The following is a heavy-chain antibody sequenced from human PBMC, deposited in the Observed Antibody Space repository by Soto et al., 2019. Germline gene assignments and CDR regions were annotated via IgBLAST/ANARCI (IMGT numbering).Heavy chain of an antibody. V-gene: IGHV3-23*01. CDR1: GFTFSSYA. J-gene: IGHJ4*02. D-gene: IGHD5-18*01. CDR2: ISGSGGST. CDR3: EKDESYGYLNY. Sequence: GGSLRLSCAASGFTFSSYAMSWVRQAPGKGLEWVSAISGSGGSTYYADSVKGRFTISRDNSKNTLYLQMNSLRAEDTAVYYCEKDESYGYLNYWGQGALVTVSS.